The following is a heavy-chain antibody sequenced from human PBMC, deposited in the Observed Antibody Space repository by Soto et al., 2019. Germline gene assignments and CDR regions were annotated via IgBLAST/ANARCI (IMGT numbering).Heavy chain of an antibody. CDR3: ARGRYCSGGDCFRYFDY. Sequence: EVQLMESGGGLVQPGGSLRLSCAASGFTFSSYAMYWVRQAPGKGLEYISTISSDGGSTYYTNSVKGRFTISRDSSKNTLYLQMGSLRAEDMAVYYCARGRYCSGGDCFRYFDYWGQGTLLTVSS. CDR2: ISSDGGST. D-gene: IGHD2-15*01. J-gene: IGHJ4*02. V-gene: IGHV3-64*01. CDR1: GFTFSSYA.